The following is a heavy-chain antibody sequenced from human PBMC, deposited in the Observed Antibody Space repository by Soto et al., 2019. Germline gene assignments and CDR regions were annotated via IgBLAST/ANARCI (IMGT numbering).Heavy chain of an antibody. J-gene: IGHJ4*02. Sequence: EVQLLESGGGLVQPGGSLRLSCAASGFTFSSFVMNWVRQGPGKGLEWVSTISGSGGSTYYADSVKGRFTISRDNSKNTLFLQMNSLRAEDTAVYYCARGSKESYPGSRIFDFWGRGTLVTVSS. CDR1: GFTFSSFV. CDR3: ARGSKESYPGSRIFDF. V-gene: IGHV3-23*01. CDR2: ISGSGGST. D-gene: IGHD3-10*01.